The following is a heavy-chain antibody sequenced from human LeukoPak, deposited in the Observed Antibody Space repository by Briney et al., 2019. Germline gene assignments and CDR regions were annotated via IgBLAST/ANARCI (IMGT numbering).Heavy chain of an antibody. D-gene: IGHD3-16*01. CDR1: GYTFTSYA. V-gene: IGHV7-4-1*02. J-gene: IGHJ3*02. CDR3: ARDKRFNDPDAFDI. CDR2: INTNTGNP. Sequence: ASVKVSCKASGYTFTSYAMNWVRQAPGQGLEWMGWINTNTGNPTYAQGFTGRFVFSLDTSVSTAYLQISSLRSEDTAVYYCARDKRFNDPDAFDIWGQGTMVTVSS.